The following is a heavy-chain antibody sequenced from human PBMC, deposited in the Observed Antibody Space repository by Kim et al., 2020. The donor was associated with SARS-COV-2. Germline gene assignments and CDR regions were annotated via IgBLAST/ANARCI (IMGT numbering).Heavy chain of an antibody. V-gene: IGHV4-4*02. CDR1: GGSISSSNW. D-gene: IGHD3-9*01. J-gene: IGHJ6*02. CDR3: AREFVRYFDSYYYYYGMDV. CDR2: IYHSGST. Sequence: SETLSLTCAVSGGSISSSNWWSWVRQPPGKGLEWIGEIYHSGSTNYNPSLKSRVTISVDKSKNQFSLKLSSVTAADTAEYYCAREFVRYFDSYYYYYGMDVWGQGTTVTVSS.